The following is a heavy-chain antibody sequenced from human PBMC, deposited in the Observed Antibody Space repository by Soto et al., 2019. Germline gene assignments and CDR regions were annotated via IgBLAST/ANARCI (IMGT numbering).Heavy chain of an antibody. D-gene: IGHD3-22*01. CDR3: ARVGDSSGSHFDY. CDR2: INAGNGNT. Sequence: QVQLVQSGAEVKKPGASVKVSCKASGYTFTSYAMHWVRQAPGQRLEWMGWINAGNGNTKYSQKFQGRVTITRDTSASTAYMELSSLRSEDTAVYYCARVGDSSGSHFDYWGQGTLVTVSS. J-gene: IGHJ4*02. V-gene: IGHV1-3*01. CDR1: GYTFTSYA.